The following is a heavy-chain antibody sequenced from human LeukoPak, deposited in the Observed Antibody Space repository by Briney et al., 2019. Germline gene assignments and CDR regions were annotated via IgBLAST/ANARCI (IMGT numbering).Heavy chain of an antibody. CDR3: ARGDSGYDFAPFDY. Sequence: ASVKVSCKASGYTFTRYGIIWVRQAPGQGLEWMGWINANNGNTNYAQKLQGRVTITTDTSTSTAYMELRSLRSDDTAVYYCARGDSGYDFAPFDYWGQGTLVTVSS. CDR1: GYTFTRYG. V-gene: IGHV1-18*01. CDR2: INANNGNT. J-gene: IGHJ4*02. D-gene: IGHD5-12*01.